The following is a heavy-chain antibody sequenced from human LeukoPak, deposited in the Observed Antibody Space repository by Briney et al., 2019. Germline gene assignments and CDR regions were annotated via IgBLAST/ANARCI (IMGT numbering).Heavy chain of an antibody. Sequence: GASVKVSCKASGGTFSSYAISWVRQAPGQGLEWMGGIIPIFGTANYAQKFQGRVTITADESTSTAYMELSSLRSEDTAVYYCAVESCSGGSCYSDYYGMDVWGQGTTVTVSS. D-gene: IGHD2-15*01. CDR2: IIPIFGTA. J-gene: IGHJ6*02. CDR1: GGTFSSYA. CDR3: AVESCSGGSCYSDYYGMDV. V-gene: IGHV1-69*13.